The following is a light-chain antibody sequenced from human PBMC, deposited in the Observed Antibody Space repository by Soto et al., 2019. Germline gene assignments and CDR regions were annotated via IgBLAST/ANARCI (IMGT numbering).Light chain of an antibody. V-gene: IGKV3-15*01. CDR2: GAS. CDR3: QQRSNCGSVGT. J-gene: IGKJ1*01. Sequence: EIVMTQSPATLSVSPGDRATLSCRASQSVSIDLAWYQQTPGQAPRLLIYGASTRATGIPVRFSGSGSGTDFTLTISRLEPEDFATYYCQQRSNCGSVGTVGQVNKVDSK. CDR1: QSVSID.